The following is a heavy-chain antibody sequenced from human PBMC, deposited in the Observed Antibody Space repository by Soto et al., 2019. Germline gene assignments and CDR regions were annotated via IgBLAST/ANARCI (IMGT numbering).Heavy chain of an antibody. CDR3: ARDWEGRSSWYSFDY. CDR1: GFTFSSYG. V-gene: IGHV3-33*01. Sequence: PGGSLRLSCAASGFTFSSYGMHWVRQAPGKGLEWVAVIWYDGSNKYYADSVKGRFTISRDNSKNTLYLQMNSLRAEDTAVYYCARDWEGRSSWYSFDYWGQGTLVTVSS. CDR2: IWYDGSNK. J-gene: IGHJ4*02. D-gene: IGHD6-13*01.